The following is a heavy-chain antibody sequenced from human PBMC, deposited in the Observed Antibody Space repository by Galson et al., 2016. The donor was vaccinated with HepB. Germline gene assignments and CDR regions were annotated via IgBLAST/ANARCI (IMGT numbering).Heavy chain of an antibody. Sequence: SLRLSCAASGFTFRNFAMSWVRQAPGKGLEWFSTISGSGSRTYYADSVKGRFTISRDNSKNTVFMQMNSLRAEDTAIYYCAREGDGGDGSTSHYDLWGQGTLVTVSS. V-gene: IGHV3-23*01. D-gene: IGHD3-10*01. CDR2: ISGSGSRT. CDR3: AREGDGGDGSTSHYDL. J-gene: IGHJ5*02. CDR1: GFTFRNFA.